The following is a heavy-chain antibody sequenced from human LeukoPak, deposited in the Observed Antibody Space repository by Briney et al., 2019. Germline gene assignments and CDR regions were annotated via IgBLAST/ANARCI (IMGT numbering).Heavy chain of an antibody. J-gene: IGHJ4*02. Sequence: GGSLRLSCAASGFTFSDYAMSWVRQAPGKGLEWVSPISTSGDTIYYPDSMKGRFTISRDNSKSTLYLQMNSLRAEDTVVYYCARAHTKYVDVVATNYWGQGTLVTVSS. CDR1: GFTFSDYA. V-gene: IGHV3-23*01. CDR3: ARAHTKYVDVVATNY. D-gene: IGHD5-12*01. CDR2: ISTSGDTI.